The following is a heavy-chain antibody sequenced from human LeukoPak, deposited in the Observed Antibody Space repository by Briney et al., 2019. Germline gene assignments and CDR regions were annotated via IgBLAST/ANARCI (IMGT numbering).Heavy chain of an antibody. CDR1: GFTFSDYA. CDR2: ISGSGGNT. V-gene: IGHV3-23*01. D-gene: IGHD3-22*01. CDR3: ARDRGTYYYDSSGHYYYYYGMDV. J-gene: IGHJ6*02. Sequence: GGSLRLSCAASGFTFSDYAMNWVRQAPGKGLEWVSTISGSGGNTYYAGSVKGRFTISRDNSKNTLYLQMNSLRAEDTAVYYCARDRGTYYYDSSGHYYYYYGMDVWGQGTTVTVSS.